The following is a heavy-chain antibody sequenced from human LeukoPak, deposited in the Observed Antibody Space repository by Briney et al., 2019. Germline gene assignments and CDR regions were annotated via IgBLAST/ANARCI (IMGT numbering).Heavy chain of an antibody. J-gene: IGHJ5*02. CDR2: INHSGST. V-gene: IGHV4-34*01. CDR3: ARGLWFGELLYP. D-gene: IGHD3-10*01. Sequence: KSSETLSLTCAVYGGSFSGYYWSWIRQPPGKGLEWIGEINHSGSTNYNPSLKSRVTISVDTSKNQFSLKLSSVTAADTAVYYCARGLWFGELLYPWGQGTLVTVSS. CDR1: GGSFSGYY.